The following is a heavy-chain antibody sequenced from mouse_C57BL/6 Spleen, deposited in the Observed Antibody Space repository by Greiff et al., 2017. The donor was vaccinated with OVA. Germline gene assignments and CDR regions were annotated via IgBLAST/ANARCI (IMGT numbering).Heavy chain of an antibody. CDR3: ARNFYYGSSYVAMDY. J-gene: IGHJ4*01. D-gene: IGHD1-1*01. V-gene: IGHV2-2*01. CDR1: GFSLTRYG. CDR2: IWSGGST. Sequence: VKLMESGPGLVQPSQSLSITCTVSGFSLTRYGVHWVRQSPGKGLEWLGVIWSGGSTDYNAAFISRLSISKDNSKSQVFFKMNSLQADDTAIYYCARNFYYGSSYVAMDYWGQGTSVTVSS.